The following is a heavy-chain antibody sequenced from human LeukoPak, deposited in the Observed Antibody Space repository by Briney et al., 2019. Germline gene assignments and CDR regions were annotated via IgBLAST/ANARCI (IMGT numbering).Heavy chain of an antibody. CDR3: ARLRYDSSGYYPTFDY. J-gene: IGHJ4*02. V-gene: IGHV3-21*01. CDR2: ITRTSIYI. Sequence: GGSLRLSCAASGFTFSSYTMTWVRQAPGKGLEWVSSITRTSIYIYYADSVKGRFTISRDNAKNSLYLQMNSLRAEDTAVYYCARLRYDSSGYYPTFDYWGQGTLVTVSS. D-gene: IGHD3-22*01. CDR1: GFTFSSYT.